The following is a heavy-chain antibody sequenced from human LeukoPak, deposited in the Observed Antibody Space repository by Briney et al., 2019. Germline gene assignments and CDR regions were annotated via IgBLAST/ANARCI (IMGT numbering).Heavy chain of an antibody. V-gene: IGHV3-48*04. CDR1: GFTFSTFA. D-gene: IGHD6-19*01. CDR2: ISSSGSTI. CDR3: ARDKVGYGSSGWKRDHDAFDI. Sequence: GGSLRLSCAASGFTFSTFAMIWVRQPPGKGLEWVSYISSSGSTIYYADSVKGRFTISRDNAKNSLYLQMNSLRAEDTAVYYCARDKVGYGSSGWKRDHDAFDIWGQGTMVTVSS. J-gene: IGHJ3*02.